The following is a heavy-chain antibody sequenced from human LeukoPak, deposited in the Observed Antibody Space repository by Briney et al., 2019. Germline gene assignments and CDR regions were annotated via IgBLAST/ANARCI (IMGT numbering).Heavy chain of an antibody. J-gene: IGHJ6*02. D-gene: IGHD5-12*01. CDR3: ARVARDIVATHYYYYGMDV. V-gene: IGHV1-46*01. CDR2: INPSGGST. Sequence: GASVKVSCKASGYTFTSYYMHWVRQAPGQGLEWMGIINPSGGSTSYAQKFQGRVTMTRDTSTSTVYMELSSLRSEDTAVYYCARVARDIVATHYYYYGMDVWGQGTTVTVSS. CDR1: GYTFTSYY.